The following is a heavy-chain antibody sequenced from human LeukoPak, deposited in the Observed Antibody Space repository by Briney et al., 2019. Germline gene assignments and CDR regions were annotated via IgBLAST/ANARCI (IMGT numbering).Heavy chain of an antibody. CDR1: GGSISSSSYY. V-gene: IGHV4-39*01. CDR3: ASMYSSSAGDYFDY. CDR2: IYYSGST. D-gene: IGHD6-6*01. Sequence: SETLSLTCTVSGGSISSSSYYWGWIRQPPGKGLEWIGSIYYSGSTYYNPSLKSRVTISVDTSKNQFSLKLSSVTAADTAVYYCASMYSSSAGDYFDYWGQGTLVTVSP. J-gene: IGHJ4*02.